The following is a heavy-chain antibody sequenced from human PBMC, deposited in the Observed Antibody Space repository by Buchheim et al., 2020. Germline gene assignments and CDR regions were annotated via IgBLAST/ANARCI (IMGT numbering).Heavy chain of an antibody. V-gene: IGHV3-48*03. J-gene: IGHJ6*02. Sequence: EVQLVESGGGLVQPGGSLRLSCAASGFTFSSYEMNWVRQAPGKGLEWVSHISSSGSTIYYADSVKGRFTISRDNAKNSLYLQMNSLRAEDTAVYYCAREDCSGGSCYSSYYGMDVWGQGTT. CDR3: AREDCSGGSCYSSYYGMDV. CDR1: GFTFSSYE. D-gene: IGHD2-15*01. CDR2: ISSSGSTI.